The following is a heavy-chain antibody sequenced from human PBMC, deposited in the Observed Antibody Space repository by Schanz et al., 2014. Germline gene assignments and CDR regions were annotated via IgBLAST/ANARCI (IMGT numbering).Heavy chain of an antibody. D-gene: IGHD2-15*01. CDR2: ISASGGST. Sequence: EVQLVESGGGLVKPGGSLRLSCAASGFTFNSYAMSWVRQAPGKGLEWVSTISASGGSTYYADSVKGRFTISRDNSKNILYLQMNSLRAEDTAVYYCAKARRKSNCSGGRCFHYSYYGMDVWGQGTTVTVSS. V-gene: IGHV3-23*04. J-gene: IGHJ6*02. CDR1: GFTFNSYA. CDR3: AKARRKSNCSGGRCFHYSYYGMDV.